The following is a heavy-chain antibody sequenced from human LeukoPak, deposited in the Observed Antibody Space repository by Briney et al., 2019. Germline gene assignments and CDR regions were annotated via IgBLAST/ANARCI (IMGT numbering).Heavy chain of an antibody. CDR3: ARRHDFWSGSYFDY. V-gene: IGHV5-51*01. J-gene: IGHJ4*02. D-gene: IGHD3-3*01. CDR1: GDSFTSYW. CDR2: IYPGDSDT. Sequence: GESLKISCKGSGDSFTSYWIGWVRQMPGKDLEWMGIIYPGDSDTRYSPSFQGQVTISADKSISTAYLQWSSLKASDSAMYYCARRHDFWSGSYFDYWGQGTLVTLSS.